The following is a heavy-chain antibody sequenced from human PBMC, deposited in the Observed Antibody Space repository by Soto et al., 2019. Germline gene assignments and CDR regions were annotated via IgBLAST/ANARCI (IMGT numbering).Heavy chain of an antibody. CDR2: IIPLFGTA. J-gene: IGHJ3*02. CDR3: ARDPLNPYYYDSSGYHAFDI. D-gene: IGHD3-22*01. V-gene: IGHV1-69*06. Sequence: QVQLVQSGAEVKKPGSSVKVSCKASGGTFSSYAISWVRQAPGQGLEWMGGIIPLFGTANYAQKFQGRVTITADKSTSTAYMELSSLRSEDTAVYYCARDPLNPYYYDSSGYHAFDIWGQGTMVTVSS. CDR1: GGTFSSYA.